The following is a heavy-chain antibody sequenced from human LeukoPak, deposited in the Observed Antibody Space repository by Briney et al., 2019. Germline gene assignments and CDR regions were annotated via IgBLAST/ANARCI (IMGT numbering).Heavy chain of an antibody. CDR1: GLTFSDYY. CDR2: ISSISSYT. CDR3: ARHVRAYGVGSYYNSFDP. V-gene: IGHV3-11*06. J-gene: IGHJ5*02. D-gene: IGHD3-10*01. Sequence: PGGSLRLSCAAAGLTFSDYYMRSIRQAPGKGLGWDSYISSISSYTNYADSVKGRFTISRDNAKNSLYLQMNSLRAEDTAVYYCARHVRAYGVGSYYNSFDPWGQGTLVTVSS.